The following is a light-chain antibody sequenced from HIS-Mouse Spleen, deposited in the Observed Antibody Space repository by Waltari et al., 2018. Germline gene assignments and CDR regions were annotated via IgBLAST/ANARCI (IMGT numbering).Light chain of an antibody. Sequence: QSALTQPASVSGSPGQSITISCTGTSSDVGSYNLVSWYPQLPGKAPKLMIYEGSKRPSGVSTRFSGSKSGNPASMTISGLQAEDEADYYCCSYAGSSTLVFGGGTKLTVL. CDR2: EGS. J-gene: IGLJ3*02. V-gene: IGLV2-23*01. CDR1: SSDVGSYNL. CDR3: CSYAGSSTLV.